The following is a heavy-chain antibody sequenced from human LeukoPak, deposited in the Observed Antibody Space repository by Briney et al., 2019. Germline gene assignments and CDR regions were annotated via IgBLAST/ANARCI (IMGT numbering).Heavy chain of an antibody. V-gene: IGHV3-7*01. D-gene: IGHD4-17*01. J-gene: IGHJ5*02. Sequence: PGGSLRLSCAASGFTFSSYWMSWVRQAPGKGLEWVANIKQDGSEKYYVDSVKGRFTISRDNAKNSLYLQMNSLRAEDTAVYYCARDTWVTTVTTFRFDPWGQGTLVTVSS. CDR2: IKQDGSEK. CDR3: ARDTWVTTVTTFRFDP. CDR1: GFTFSSYW.